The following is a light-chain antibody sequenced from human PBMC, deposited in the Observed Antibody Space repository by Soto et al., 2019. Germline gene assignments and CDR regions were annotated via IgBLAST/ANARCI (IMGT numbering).Light chain of an antibody. CDR2: DAS. CDR1: QSVSSY. Sequence: EIVLTQSPATLSLSPGERATLSFMASQSVSSYLAWYHQKPGQAPRLLIYDASNRATGIPARFSGSGSGTDFTLTISSLEPEDFAVYYCQQRSNWPLITFGQGTRLEIK. CDR3: QQRSNWPLIT. V-gene: IGKV3-11*01. J-gene: IGKJ5*01.